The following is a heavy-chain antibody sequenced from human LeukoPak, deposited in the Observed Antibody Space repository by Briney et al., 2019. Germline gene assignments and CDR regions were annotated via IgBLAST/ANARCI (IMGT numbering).Heavy chain of an antibody. V-gene: IGHV3-23*01. CDR1: GFTFRTYT. CDR3: AKDMKPDGGWDFDY. D-gene: IGHD6-19*01. J-gene: IGHJ4*02. Sequence: GGSLRLSCAASGFTFRTYTMSWVRQAPGKGLEWVSGIGGSAGTTYYADSVKGRFTISRDDSKNTVYLEMNSLRAEDTAIYYCAKDMKPDGGWDFDYWGQGTLVIVSS. CDR2: IGGSAGTT.